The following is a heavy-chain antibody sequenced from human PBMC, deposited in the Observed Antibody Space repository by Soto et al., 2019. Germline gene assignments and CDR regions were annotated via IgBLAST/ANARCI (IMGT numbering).Heavy chain of an antibody. CDR3: ARGQEVGAHFFDS. J-gene: IGHJ4*02. Sequence: GGSLRLSCEASGFTFSGFDMHWVRQPTGKGLEWVSTISTAGGTYYAVSVKGRFTISRDNAKNSLSLQMNSRRAGDTAVYFCARGQEVGAHFFDSWGQGTQVTVSS. V-gene: IGHV3-13*01. D-gene: IGHD2-15*01. CDR1: GFTFSGFD. CDR2: ISTAGGT.